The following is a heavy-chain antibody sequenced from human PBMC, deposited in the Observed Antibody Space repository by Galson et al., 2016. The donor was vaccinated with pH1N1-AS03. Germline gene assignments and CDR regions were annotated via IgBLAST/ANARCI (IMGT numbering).Heavy chain of an antibody. CDR2: INPSDGNT. J-gene: IGHJ6*02. CDR3: ARVSAWLTGYYYAMDV. Sequence: SVKVSCKASGYTFTSYYIHWVRQAPGQGREWMGIINPSDGNTNYAQRFQGRVTMTRDTSTSTVYMALSSLRSDDTAVYYCARVSAWLTGYYYAMDVWGQGTTVTVSS. D-gene: IGHD4/OR15-4a*01. V-gene: IGHV1-46*01. CDR1: GYTFTSYY.